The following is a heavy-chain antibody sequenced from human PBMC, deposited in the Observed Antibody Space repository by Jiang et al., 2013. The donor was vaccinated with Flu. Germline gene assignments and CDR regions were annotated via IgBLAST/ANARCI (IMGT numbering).Heavy chain of an antibody. CDR3: AKGGWELLRPTDAFDI. CDR1: SYA. V-gene: IGHV3-23*01. CDR2: ISGSGGST. Sequence: SYAMSWVRQGSRKGLEWVSAISGSGGSTYYADSVKGRFTISRDNSKNTLYLQMNSLRAEDTAVYYCAKGGWELLRPTDAFDIWGQGTMVTVSS. D-gene: IGHD1-26*01. J-gene: IGHJ3*02.